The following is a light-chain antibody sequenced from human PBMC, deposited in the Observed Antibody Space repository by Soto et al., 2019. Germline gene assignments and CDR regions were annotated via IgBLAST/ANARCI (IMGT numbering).Light chain of an antibody. CDR3: SSYTSSTTRV. J-gene: IGLJ2*01. CDR1: SSDVGGYNY. CDR2: DVS. V-gene: IGLV2-14*03. Sequence: QSALTQPASVSGSPGQSITISCTGTSSDVGGYNYVSWYQHHPGKPPKLMIYDVSNRPSGVSNRLSGSKSGNTASLTISGLQAEDEADYYCSSYTSSTTRVFGGGTKLTVL.